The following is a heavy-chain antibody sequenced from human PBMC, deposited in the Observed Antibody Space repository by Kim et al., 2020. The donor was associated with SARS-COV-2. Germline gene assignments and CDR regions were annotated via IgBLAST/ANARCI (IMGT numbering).Heavy chain of an antibody. CDR3: AKALGVRVNTAFDY. D-gene: IGHD3-10*01. Sequence: GGSLRLSCVASGFTFSNYAVTWVRQAPGKGLEWVSIINSVGGGTYYADSVKGRFTISRDNSKDTLYLQMNSLRADDTAVYYCAKALGVRVNTAFDYWGQGTLVTVSS. CDR2: INSVGGGT. CDR1: GFTFSNYA. J-gene: IGHJ4*02. V-gene: IGHV3-23*01.